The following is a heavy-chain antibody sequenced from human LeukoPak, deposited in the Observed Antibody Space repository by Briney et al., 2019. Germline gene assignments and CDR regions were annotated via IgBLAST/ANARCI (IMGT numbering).Heavy chain of an antibody. CDR2: IYYSGSY. D-gene: IGHD2-15*01. CDR1: GGSISISIYY. Sequence: SETLSLTSAVSGGSISISIYYCGWIRQPPGKWLGCIGTIYYSGSYYYNPSLKSGVTITEEKYKNNSLLKLSSVPAADTAVYYCAGELVAADRGSHYFDYWGQGTLVTVSS. CDR3: AGELVAADRGSHYFDY. J-gene: IGHJ4*02. V-gene: IGHV4-39*02.